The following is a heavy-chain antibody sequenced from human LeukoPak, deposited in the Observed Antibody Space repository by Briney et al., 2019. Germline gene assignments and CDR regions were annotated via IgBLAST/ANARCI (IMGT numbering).Heavy chain of an antibody. Sequence: GGSLRLSCAASGFTLSSYEMNWVRQAPGKGLEWVSYISSSGSTIYYADSVKGRFTISRDNAKNSLYLQMNSLRAEDTAVYYCARDGYGSGSYYPYYYYGMDVWGQGTTVTVSS. CDR3: ARDGYGSGSYYPYYYYGMDV. V-gene: IGHV3-48*03. CDR2: ISSSGSTI. D-gene: IGHD3-10*01. J-gene: IGHJ6*02. CDR1: GFTLSSYE.